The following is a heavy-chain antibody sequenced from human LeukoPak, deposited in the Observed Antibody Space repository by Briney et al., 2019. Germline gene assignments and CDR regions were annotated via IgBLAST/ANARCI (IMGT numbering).Heavy chain of an antibody. J-gene: IGHJ6*02. CDR3: ARDCPGSGSCGMDV. Sequence: PSETLSLTCAVYGGSFSGYYWSWIRQHPGKGLEWIGYISYSGSTYYNPSLKSRLTISVDTSKNQFSLKLSSVTAADTAVYYCARDCPGSGSCGMDVWGQGTTVTVSS. D-gene: IGHD3-10*01. CDR2: ISYSGST. V-gene: IGHV4-31*11. CDR1: GGSFSGYY.